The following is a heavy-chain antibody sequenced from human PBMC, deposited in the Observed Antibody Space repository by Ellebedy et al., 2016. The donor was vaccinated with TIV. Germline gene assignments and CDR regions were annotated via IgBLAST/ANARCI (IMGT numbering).Heavy chain of an antibody. Sequence: GESLKISXAASGFTFSTFSMNWVRQAPGKGLEWVSSISPDSNYIYYGDSMKGRFTVSRDNAQNSLYLQMKSLRAKDTAVYYCARDASWTYQRKNWFDPWGQGTLVTVSS. J-gene: IGHJ5*02. CDR3: ARDASWTYQRKNWFDP. D-gene: IGHD3/OR15-3a*01. CDR2: ISPDSNYI. V-gene: IGHV3-21*01. CDR1: GFTFSTFS.